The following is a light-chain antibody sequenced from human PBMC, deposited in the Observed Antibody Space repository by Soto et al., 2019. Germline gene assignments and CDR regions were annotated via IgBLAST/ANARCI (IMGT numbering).Light chain of an antibody. CDR1: QSLVHRDGNTY. J-gene: IGKJ4*01. CDR3: MPATQSLA. Sequence: DIVMTQTPLSSAVTLGQPASISCRSSQSLVHRDGNTYLSWLHQRPGQPPRLLIYKTSIRFSGXPXXFSGSGAGTDFTLKISRVEAEDVGVYYCMPATQSLAFGGGTNVEIK. CDR2: KTS. V-gene: IGKV2-24*01.